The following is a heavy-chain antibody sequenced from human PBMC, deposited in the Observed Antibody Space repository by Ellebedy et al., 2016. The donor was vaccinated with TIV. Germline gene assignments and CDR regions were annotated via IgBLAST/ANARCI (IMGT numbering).Heavy chain of an antibody. CDR1: GFTFSDYY. CDR3: ARDAYRSGWYGFDY. V-gene: IGHV3-11*06. D-gene: IGHD6-19*01. CDR2: INLAGDYT. J-gene: IGHJ4*02. Sequence: GESLKISCAASGFTFSDYYVTWIRQAPGKGLECVSYINLAGDYTYYADSVKGRFTISRDNAHSSLYLQMSSLRDEDTAVYYCARDAYRSGWYGFDYWGQGTLVTVSS.